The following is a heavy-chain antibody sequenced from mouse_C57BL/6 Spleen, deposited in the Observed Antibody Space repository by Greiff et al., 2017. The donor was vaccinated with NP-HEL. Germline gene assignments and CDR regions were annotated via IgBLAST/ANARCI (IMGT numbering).Heavy chain of an antibody. CDR3: ARDYEGFAY. CDR2: INPSSGYT. J-gene: IGHJ3*01. CDR1: GYTFTSYW. D-gene: IGHD2-4*01. V-gene: IGHV1-7*01. Sequence: QVQLQQSGAELAKPGASVKLSCKASGYTFTSYWMHWVKQRPGQGLEWIGYINPSSGYTKYNQKFKDKATLSADTSSSTAYMQLSSLTYEDSAVYYCARDYEGFAYWGQGTLVTVSA.